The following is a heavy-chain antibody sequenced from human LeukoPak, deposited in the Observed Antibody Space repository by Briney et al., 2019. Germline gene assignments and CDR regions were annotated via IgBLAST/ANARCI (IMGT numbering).Heavy chain of an antibody. J-gene: IGHJ4*02. CDR2: IKQDGSEK. CDR3: AREGVLAAADY. Sequence: GGSLRLSCTASGFTFSSYWMSWVRQAPGKGLEWVANIKQDGSEKNYVDSVKGRLTISRDNTKSSLYLQMNSLRAEDTAVYFCAREGVLAAADYWGQGTLVTVSS. CDR1: GFTFSSYW. D-gene: IGHD2-2*01. V-gene: IGHV3-7*01.